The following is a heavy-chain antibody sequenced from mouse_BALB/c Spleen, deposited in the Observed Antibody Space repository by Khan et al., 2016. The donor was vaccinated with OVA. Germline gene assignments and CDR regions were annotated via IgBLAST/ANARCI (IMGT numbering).Heavy chain of an antibody. CDR3: ARGVLGLQAWIDY. Sequence: VQLQQSGPELVKPGASVKMSCKASGYTFTSYDMHWVKQKPGQGLEWIGYINPYNDYNKFNEKFKGKVTLTSDKSSSTAYMELSSLTSEDSAVYYCARGVLGLQAWIDYWGQGTLVTVSA. J-gene: IGHJ3*01. CDR1: GYTFTSYD. CDR2: INPYNDYN. V-gene: IGHV1S136*01. D-gene: IGHD3-1*01.